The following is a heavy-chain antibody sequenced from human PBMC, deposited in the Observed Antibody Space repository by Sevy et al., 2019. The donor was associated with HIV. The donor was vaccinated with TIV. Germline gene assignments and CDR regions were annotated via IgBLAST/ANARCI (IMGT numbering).Heavy chain of an antibody. D-gene: IGHD2-2*01. V-gene: IGHV4-59*13. CDR1: GGSISSYY. Sequence: SETLSLTCTVSGGSISSYYWIWIRQPPGKGLEWIGYLDYSGSTNYNPSLKGRVSISVDTSKNPISLKKTSVTAADTAVYYCARAGGSTDWGMDVWGQGTTVTVSS. CDR3: ARAGGSTDWGMDV. J-gene: IGHJ6*02. CDR2: LDYSGST.